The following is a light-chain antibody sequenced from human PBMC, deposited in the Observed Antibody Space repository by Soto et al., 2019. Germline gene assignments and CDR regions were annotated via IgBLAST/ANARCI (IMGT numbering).Light chain of an antibody. Sequence: QSVLTQPASVSGSPGQSITISCTGTSSDVGGYDYGSWYQRHPGKAPELMIYEVVNRPSGVSNRFSGYKSGNTASLTISGLHAEDEADYYCCSFASSSTYVFGTGTKLTVL. V-gene: IGLV2-14*01. CDR1: SSDVGGYDY. J-gene: IGLJ1*01. CDR3: CSFASSSTYV. CDR2: EVV.